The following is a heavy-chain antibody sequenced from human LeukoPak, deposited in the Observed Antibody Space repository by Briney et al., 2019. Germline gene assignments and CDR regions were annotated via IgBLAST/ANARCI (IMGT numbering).Heavy chain of an antibody. CDR2: IYYSGST. J-gene: IGHJ3*02. Sequence: SQTLSLTCTVSGGSISSGGYYWSWIRQHPGKGLEWIGYIYYSGSTYYNPSLKSRVTISVDTSKNQFSLKLSSVAAADTAVYYCARDTVGATRARAFDIWGQGTMVTVSS. V-gene: IGHV4-31*03. D-gene: IGHD1-26*01. CDR3: ARDTVGATRARAFDI. CDR1: GGSISSGGYY.